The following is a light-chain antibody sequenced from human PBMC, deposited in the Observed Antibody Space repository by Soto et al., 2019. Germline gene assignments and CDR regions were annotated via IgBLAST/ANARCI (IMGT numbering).Light chain of an antibody. V-gene: IGKV3-15*01. CDR3: QQYNNWPQT. Sequence: EIVLTQSPATLSVSPGERATLSCRASQSVRSSVAWYQQKPGQAPRLLIYGASTRATGIPARISGSGSGTGFTLTISSLQSEDFAVYYCQQYNNWPQTFGQGTKVDIK. J-gene: IGKJ1*01. CDR1: QSVRSS. CDR2: GAS.